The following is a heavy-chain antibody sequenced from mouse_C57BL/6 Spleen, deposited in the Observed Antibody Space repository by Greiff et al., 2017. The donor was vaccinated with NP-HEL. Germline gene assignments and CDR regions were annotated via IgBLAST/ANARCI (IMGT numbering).Heavy chain of an antibody. V-gene: IGHV1-82*01. D-gene: IGHD2-4*01. Sequence: QVQLKESGPELVKPGASVKISCKASGYAFSSSWMNWVKQRPGKGLEWIGRIYPGDGDTNYNGKFKGKATLTADKSSSTAYMQLSSLTSEDSAVYFCARSGGLRWYFDVWGTGTTVTVSS. CDR3: ARSGGLRWYFDV. J-gene: IGHJ1*03. CDR2: IYPGDGDT. CDR1: GYAFSSSW.